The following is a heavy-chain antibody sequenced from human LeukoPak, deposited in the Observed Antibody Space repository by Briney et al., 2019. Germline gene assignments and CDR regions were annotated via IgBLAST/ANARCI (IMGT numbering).Heavy chain of an antibody. Sequence: PSETLSLTCAVYGGSFSGYYWSWIRQPPGKGLEWIGEINHSGSTNYNPSLKSRVTISVDTSKNQFSLKLSSVTAADTAVYYCARGPRLRYYVWGSYRYTRVDYWGQGTLVTVSS. CDR2: INHSGST. V-gene: IGHV4-34*01. CDR1: GGSFSGYY. J-gene: IGHJ4*02. CDR3: ARGPRLRYYVWGSYRYTRVDY. D-gene: IGHD3-16*02.